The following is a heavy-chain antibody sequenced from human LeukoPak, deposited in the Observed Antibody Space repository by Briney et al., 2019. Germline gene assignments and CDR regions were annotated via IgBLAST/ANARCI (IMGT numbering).Heavy chain of an antibody. J-gene: IGHJ5*02. CDR1: GYSFTSYW. Sequence: GESLKIPCKGSGYSFTSYWIGWVRQMPGKGLEWMGIIYPADSDIRYSPSFQGQVTISADKSISTAYLQWSSLKASDTAMYYCARQEYCSGGSCYTWFDPWGQGTLVTVSS. CDR2: IYPADSDI. V-gene: IGHV5-51*01. D-gene: IGHD2-15*01. CDR3: ARQEYCSGGSCYTWFDP.